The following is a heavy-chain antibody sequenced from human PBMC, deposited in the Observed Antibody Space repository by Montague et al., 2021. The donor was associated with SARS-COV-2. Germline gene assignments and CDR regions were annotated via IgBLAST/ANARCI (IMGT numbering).Heavy chain of an antibody. Sequence: TLSLTCTVSGGSINSGGYYWTWIRQHPVRGLEWIGYVYHTGNTHYSPSLESRLTISVDASKNQFSLKLTSVTAADTAIYYCARLNYWAPFDLWGQGALVTVSS. CDR3: ARLNYWAPFDL. CDR2: VYHTGNT. V-gene: IGHV4-31*03. D-gene: IGHD1-7*01. J-gene: IGHJ4*02. CDR1: GGSINSGGYY.